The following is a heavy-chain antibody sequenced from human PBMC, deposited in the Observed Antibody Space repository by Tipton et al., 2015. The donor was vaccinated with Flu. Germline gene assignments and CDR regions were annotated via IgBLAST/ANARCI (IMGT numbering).Heavy chain of an antibody. Sequence: LRLSCTVSGGSISSGGYYWSWIRQHPGKGLEWIGYIYYSGSTYYNPSLKSRVTISVDTSKNQFSLKLSSVTAADTVVYYCARENTSYYPSGMDVWGQGTTVTVSS. J-gene: IGHJ6*02. V-gene: IGHV4-31*03. D-gene: IGHD1-26*01. CDR3: ARENTSYYPSGMDV. CDR1: GGSISSGGYY. CDR2: IYYSGST.